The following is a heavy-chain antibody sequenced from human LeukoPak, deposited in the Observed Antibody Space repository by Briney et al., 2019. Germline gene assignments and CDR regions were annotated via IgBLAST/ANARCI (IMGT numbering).Heavy chain of an antibody. D-gene: IGHD6-13*01. Sequence: ASVKVSCKASGYTFTSYYMHWVRQAPGQGLEWMGIINPSGGSTSYAQKFQGRVTMTRDTSTSTVYMELSSLRSEDTAVYYCARGDWQQLVRRAHWSDPWGQGTLVTVSS. CDR1: GYTFTSYY. J-gene: IGHJ5*02. V-gene: IGHV1-46*01. CDR3: ARGDWQQLVRRAHWSDP. CDR2: INPSGGST.